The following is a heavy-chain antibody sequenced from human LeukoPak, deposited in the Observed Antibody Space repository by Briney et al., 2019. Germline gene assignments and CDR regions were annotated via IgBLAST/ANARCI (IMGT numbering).Heavy chain of an antibody. V-gene: IGHV3-23*01. CDR3: AKDLYNSDPSGY. D-gene: IGHD6-19*01. Sequence: GGSLRLSCAASGFTFNNYGMSWVRQPPGKGLEWVSAISNSAGSTYYADSVKGRFTISRDNSKNTLYLQMNSLRAEDTAVYYCAKDLYNSDPSGYWGQGTLVTVSS. CDR2: ISNSAGST. CDR1: GFTFNNYG. J-gene: IGHJ4*02.